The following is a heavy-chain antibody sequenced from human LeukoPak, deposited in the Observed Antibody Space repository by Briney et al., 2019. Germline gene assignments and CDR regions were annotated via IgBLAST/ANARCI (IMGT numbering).Heavy chain of an antibody. V-gene: IGHV3-30-3*01. J-gene: IGHJ6*02. CDR3: ARDQRRYCSSTSCSIFGMDV. D-gene: IGHD2-2*01. CDR1: GFTFSSCA. CDR2: ISYDGSNK. Sequence: PGGSLRLSCAASGFTFSSCAMHWVRQAPGKGLEWVAVISYDGSNKYYADSVKGRFTISRDNSKNTLYLQMNSLRAEDTAVYYCARDQRRYCSSTSCSIFGMDVWGQGTTVTVSS.